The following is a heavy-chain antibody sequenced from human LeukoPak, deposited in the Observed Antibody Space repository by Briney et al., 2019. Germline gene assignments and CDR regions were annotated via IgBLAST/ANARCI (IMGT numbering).Heavy chain of an antibody. Sequence: ASVKVSCKASGYTFTSYGISWVRQAPGQGLEWMGWISAYNGNTNYAQKLQGRATMTTDTSTSTAYMELRSLRSDDTAVYYCARDLYYYDSSGYYYFWGQGTLVTVSS. CDR1: GYTFTSYG. V-gene: IGHV1-18*01. D-gene: IGHD3-22*01. CDR3: ARDLYYYDSSGYYYF. J-gene: IGHJ4*02. CDR2: ISAYNGNT.